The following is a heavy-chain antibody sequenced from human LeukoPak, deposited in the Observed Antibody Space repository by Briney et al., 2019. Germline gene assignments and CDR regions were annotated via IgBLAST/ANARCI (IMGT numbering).Heavy chain of an antibody. V-gene: IGHV4-59*01. CDR3: ARVGTYGSGSYLSWLDY. Sequence: SETLSLTCTVSGGSISSFYWSWIRQPPGKGLEWIGYIYFSGSTSYNPSLKSRVTISVDTSKNQFSLKLSSVTAADTAVYYCARVGTYGSGSYLSWLDYWGQGTLVTVSS. D-gene: IGHD3-10*01. CDR2: IYFSGST. CDR1: GGSISSFY. J-gene: IGHJ4*02.